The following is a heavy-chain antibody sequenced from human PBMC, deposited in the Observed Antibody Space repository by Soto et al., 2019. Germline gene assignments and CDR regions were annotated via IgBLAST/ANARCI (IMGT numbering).Heavy chain of an antibody. CDR3: ARVLSIIQLYIFHP. CDR1: GASIDTGDYF. Sequence: VQLQESGPGLVKPSQTLSLTCAVYGASIDTGDYFWSWIRKHPGKGLEWIGSIYYSVSTYYNSSLKNRLTLSPDTSEHHFALNLISLAAADTAGYYCARVLSIIQLYIFHPCGKVKMATVSS. CDR2: IYYSVST. J-gene: IGHJ3*01. D-gene: IGHD3-9*01. V-gene: IGHV4-31*11.